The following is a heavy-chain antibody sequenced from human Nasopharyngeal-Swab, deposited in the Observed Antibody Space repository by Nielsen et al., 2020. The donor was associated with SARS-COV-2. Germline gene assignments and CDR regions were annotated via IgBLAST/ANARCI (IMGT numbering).Heavy chain of an antibody. CDR1: GFIFSDSA. D-gene: IGHD2-15*01. J-gene: IGHJ4*02. Sequence: GGSLRLSCAASGFIFSDSAIHWVRQASGKGLKWVGRIRSKGNSYATEYAASVEGRFTISRDDSKNTAYLQMNSLMTEDTAVYYCSRCGGSCYTGKDYWGQGTLVTVSS. V-gene: IGHV3-73*01. CDR3: SRCGGSCYTGKDY. CDR2: IRSKGNSYAT.